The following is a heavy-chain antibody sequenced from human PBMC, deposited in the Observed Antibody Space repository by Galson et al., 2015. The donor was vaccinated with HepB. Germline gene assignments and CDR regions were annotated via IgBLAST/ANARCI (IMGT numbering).Heavy chain of an antibody. J-gene: IGHJ4*02. Sequence: SLRLSCAASGFTFSTYWMSWARQAPGKGPEWLATIKEDGRDKYYVDSVRGRFTISRDNAKNSLYLQLDSLRVEDTAIYYCATANGDDYSRSHWGQGTLVTVSS. CDR3: ATANGDDYSRSH. CDR1: GFTFSTYW. D-gene: IGHD3-16*01. V-gene: IGHV3-7*03. CDR2: IKEDGRDK.